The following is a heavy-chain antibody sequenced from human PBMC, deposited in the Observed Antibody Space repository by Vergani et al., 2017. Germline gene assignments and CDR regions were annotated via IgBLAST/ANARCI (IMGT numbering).Heavy chain of an antibody. V-gene: IGHV3-53*02. D-gene: IGHD3-3*01. CDR3: ARIXYDFWSGYYQSAWYFDL. J-gene: IGHJ2*01. CDR1: GFTVSSNY. Sequence: EVQLVETGGGLIQPGGSLRLSCAASGFTVSSNYMSWVRQAPGKGLEWVSVIYGGGSTYYADSVKSLFTISRDNSKNTLYLQMNSLRAEDTAVYYCARIXYDFWSGYYQSAWYFDLWGRGTLVTVSS. CDR2: IYGGGST.